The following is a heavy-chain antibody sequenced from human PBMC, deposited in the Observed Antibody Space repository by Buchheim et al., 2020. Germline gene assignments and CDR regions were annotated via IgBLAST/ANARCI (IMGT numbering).Heavy chain of an antibody. Sequence: EVHLLESGGGLVQPGGSLRLSCEASGFTFSSYTMSWVRQAPGKGLEWVSAIVGSGATKSYADPVKGRFTISRDNSKNTLDLQMNSLRAEDAAVYYCAKGGSNTAGYYYFGMDVWGQGTT. CDR1: GFTFSSYT. CDR2: IVGSGATK. V-gene: IGHV3-23*01. J-gene: IGHJ6*02. CDR3: AKGGSNTAGYYYFGMDV. D-gene: IGHD2/OR15-2a*01.